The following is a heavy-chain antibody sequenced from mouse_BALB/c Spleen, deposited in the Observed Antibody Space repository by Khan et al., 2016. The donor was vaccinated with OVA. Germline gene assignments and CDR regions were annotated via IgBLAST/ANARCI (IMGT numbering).Heavy chain of an antibody. CDR3: VRDGAYHRNDGWFAY. Sequence: QIQLVQSGAELARPGASVRMSCKASGYTFTSYTIHWIIKRPGQGLEWIGYINPSNGYTNYNQKFKDKATLTTDKSSTTAYLQLSSMTSDDSAVXNCVRDGAYHRNDGWFAYWGQGTLVTVSA. V-gene: IGHV1-4*01. D-gene: IGHD2-14*01. CDR1: GYTFTSYT. J-gene: IGHJ3*01. CDR2: INPSNGYT.